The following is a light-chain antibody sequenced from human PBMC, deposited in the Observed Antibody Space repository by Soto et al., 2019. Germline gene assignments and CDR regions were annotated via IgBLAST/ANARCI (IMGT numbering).Light chain of an antibody. CDR1: QSVSSY. V-gene: IGKV3-11*01. J-gene: IGKJ1*01. CDR3: QQRSNGPLT. CDR2: DAS. Sequence: EIVLTQSPATLSLSPGERVTLSCRASQSVSSYLAWYQQKLGQAPRLLIYDASNRATGIPARFSGSGSGTDFTLTISSLEPEDFGVYYCQQRSNGPLTFGQGTKVEIK.